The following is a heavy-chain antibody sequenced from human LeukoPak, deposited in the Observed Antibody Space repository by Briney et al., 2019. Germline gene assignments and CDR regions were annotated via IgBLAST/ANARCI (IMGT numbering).Heavy chain of an antibody. CDR2: IYYSGST. CDR1: GGSISAYY. J-gene: IGHJ4*02. CDR3: ARGGYYFDY. D-gene: IGHD3-16*01. V-gene: IGHV4-59*08. Sequence: SETLSLTCTVSGGSISAYYWSWIRQPPGKGLEWIGYIYYSGSTNYNPSLKSRVTISVDTSKNQFSLKLSSVTAADTAVYYCARGGYYFDYWGQGSLVTVSS.